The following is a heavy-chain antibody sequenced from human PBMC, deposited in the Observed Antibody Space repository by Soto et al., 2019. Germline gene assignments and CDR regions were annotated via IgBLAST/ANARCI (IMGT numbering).Heavy chain of an antibody. J-gene: IGHJ5*02. Sequence: SGPTLVNPTQTLTLTCTFSGFSLSTSGVDVGWIRQPPGKALEWLALIYWNDDKRYSPSLKSRLTITKDTSKNQVVLTMTSMDPVDTATYYCAQVYSTTKYYNWFDPWGQGTLVTVSS. CDR2: IYWNDDK. V-gene: IGHV2-5*01. CDR1: GFSLSTSGVD. CDR3: AQVYSTTKYYNWFDP. D-gene: IGHD1-26*01.